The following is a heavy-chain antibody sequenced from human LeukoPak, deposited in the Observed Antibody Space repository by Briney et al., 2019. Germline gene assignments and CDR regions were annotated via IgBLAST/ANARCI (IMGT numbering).Heavy chain of an antibody. CDR2: INWNGGST. V-gene: IGHV3-20*04. Sequence: GGSLRLSCAASGFTFDDYGMSWVRQAPVKGLEWVSGINWNGGSTTYADSVKGRFTISRDNAQNSLYLQMNSLRAEDTAFYYCARRLGATVFDPSDLLGQGTMVSVSS. D-gene: IGHD1-26*01. CDR3: ARRLGATVFDPSDL. CDR1: GFTFDDYG. J-gene: IGHJ3*01.